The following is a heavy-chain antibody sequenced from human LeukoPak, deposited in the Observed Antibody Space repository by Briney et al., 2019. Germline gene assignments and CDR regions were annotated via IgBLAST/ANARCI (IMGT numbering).Heavy chain of an antibody. J-gene: IGHJ5*02. CDR2: IIPIFGTA. Sequence: SVKVSCKASGGAFSSYAISWVRQAPGQGLEWMGGIIPIFGTANYAQKFQGRVTITADESTSTAYMELSSLRSEDTAVYCCARDRDDYGDYVWFDPWGQGTLVTVSS. V-gene: IGHV1-69*13. CDR3: ARDRDDYGDYVWFDP. CDR1: GGAFSSYA. D-gene: IGHD4-17*01.